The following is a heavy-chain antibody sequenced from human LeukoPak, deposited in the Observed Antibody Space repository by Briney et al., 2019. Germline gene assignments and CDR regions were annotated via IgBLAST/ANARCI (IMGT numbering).Heavy chain of an antibody. D-gene: IGHD5-18*01. V-gene: IGHV3-11*01. CDR3: ARLGKDTSMAPSDY. J-gene: IGHJ4*02. Sequence: PGGSLRLSCAASGFTFSDFYMSWIRQAPGKGLEWVSYISSRGSAMYYADSMKGRFTVSRDNAKNSLYLQMNSLRAEDTAMYYCARLGKDTSMAPSDYWGQGTLVTVSS. CDR2: ISSRGSAM. CDR1: GFTFSDFY.